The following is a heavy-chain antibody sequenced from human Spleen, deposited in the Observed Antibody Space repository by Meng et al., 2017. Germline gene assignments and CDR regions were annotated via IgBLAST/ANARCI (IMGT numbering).Heavy chain of an antibody. V-gene: IGHV3-23*01. Sequence: GGSLRLSCAASGFTFGSSAMTWVRQAPGKGLEWVSSISGSGYNKDYADSVKGRFTVSRDNSKNTLSLQMNSLRVEDTAIYFCATVVMIEVVITTRYFDHWGQGTLVTVSS. D-gene: IGHD3-22*01. CDR3: ATVVMIEVVITTRYFDH. CDR2: ISGSGYNK. CDR1: GFTFGSSA. J-gene: IGHJ1*01.